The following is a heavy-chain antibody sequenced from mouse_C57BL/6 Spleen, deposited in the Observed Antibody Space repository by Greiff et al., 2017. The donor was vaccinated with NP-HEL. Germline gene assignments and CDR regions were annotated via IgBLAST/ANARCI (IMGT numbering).Heavy chain of an antibody. Sequence: EVQVVESGGGLVKPGGSLKLSCAASGFTFSDYGIHWVRQAPEKGLEWVAYISSGSSTIYYADTVKGRITISRDNAKNTLFLQMTSLRSEDTAMYYCAKVYDYDVSFAYWGLGTLVTVSA. CDR1: GFTFSDYG. CDR2: ISSGSSTI. D-gene: IGHD2-4*01. V-gene: IGHV5-17*01. J-gene: IGHJ3*01. CDR3: AKVYDYDVSFAY.